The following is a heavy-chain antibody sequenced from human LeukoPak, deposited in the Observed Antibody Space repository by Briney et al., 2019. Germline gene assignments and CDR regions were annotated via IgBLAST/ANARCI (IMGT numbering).Heavy chain of an antibody. J-gene: IGHJ5*02. V-gene: IGHV3-74*01. CDR1: GFTFSSYW. Sequence: GGSLRLSCAVSGFTFSSYWMHWVRQARGKGLVWVARINSDGTTTTYADSVKGRFTISRENAKNTLYLQMDSLRAEDTAVYYCACLLVDPWGQGTLVTVSS. CDR3: ACLLVDP. D-gene: IGHD5/OR15-5a*01. CDR2: INSDGTTT.